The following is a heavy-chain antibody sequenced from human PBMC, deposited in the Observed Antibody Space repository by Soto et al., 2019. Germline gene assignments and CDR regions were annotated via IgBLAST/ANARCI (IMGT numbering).Heavy chain of an antibody. CDR2: IYYTGST. J-gene: IGHJ4*02. CDR1: GGSICTGGFY. Sequence: PSETLSLTCTVSGGSICTGGFYWSWIRQLPGKGLEWLGYIYYTGSTQYTPSLKSRLSISTDTSDNQFSLRLNSVTAADTAVYYCATSLVTSRARVDYWGQGTPVTVSS. V-gene: IGHV4-31*03. CDR3: ATSLVTSRARVDY. D-gene: IGHD1-26*01.